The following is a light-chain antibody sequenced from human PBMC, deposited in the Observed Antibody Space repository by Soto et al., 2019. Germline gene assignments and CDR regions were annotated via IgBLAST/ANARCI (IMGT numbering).Light chain of an antibody. CDR1: QSVSRS. CDR3: QQRINWPQT. Sequence: EIVLTQSPATLSLSPGERATLSCRASQSVSRSLAWYQQKSGQAPRLLIYDASNRATGIPTRFSGSGSGTDFTLTISSLVPEDFAVYYCQQRINWPQTFGQGTKVEIK. CDR2: DAS. J-gene: IGKJ1*01. V-gene: IGKV3-11*01.